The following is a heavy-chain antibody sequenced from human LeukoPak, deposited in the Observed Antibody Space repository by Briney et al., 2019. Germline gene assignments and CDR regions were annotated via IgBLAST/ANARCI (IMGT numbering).Heavy chain of an antibody. CDR2: ISYDGSNK. J-gene: IGHJ4*02. V-gene: IGHV3-30*18. Sequence: PGRSLRLSCAASGFTFSSYDMHWVRQAPGKGLEWVAVISYDGSNKYYADSVKGRFTISRDNSKNTLYLQMNSLRAEDTAVYYCAKGLNVARFDYWGQGTLVTVSS. CDR3: AKGLNVARFDY. CDR1: GFTFSSYD. D-gene: IGHD3-22*01.